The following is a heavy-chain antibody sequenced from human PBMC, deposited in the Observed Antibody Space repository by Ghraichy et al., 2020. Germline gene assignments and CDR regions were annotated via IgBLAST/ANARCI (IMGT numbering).Heavy chain of an antibody. D-gene: IGHD3-22*01. V-gene: IGHV3-74*01. CDR1: GFTFSSYW. CDR3: ARGDTSGSFDY. Sequence: LSLTCAASGFTFSSYWMHWVRQAPGKGLVWVSRINSDGSYTNYADSVKGRFTISRDNAKNTLYLQMNSLRAEDTAVYYCARGDTSGSFDYWGQGTLVTVSS. CDR2: INSDGSYT. J-gene: IGHJ4*02.